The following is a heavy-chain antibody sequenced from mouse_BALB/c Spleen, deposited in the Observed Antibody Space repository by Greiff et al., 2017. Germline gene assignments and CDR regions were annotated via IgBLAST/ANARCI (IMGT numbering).Heavy chain of an antibody. CDR3: ARAIYYDYFYYAMDY. J-gene: IGHJ4*01. V-gene: IGHV3-6*02. Sequence: DVQLQESGPGLVKPSQSLSLTCSVTGYSITSGYYWNWIRQFPGNKLEWMGYISYDGSNNYNPSLKNRISITRDTSKNQFFLKLNSVTTEDTATYYCARAIYYDYFYYAMDYWGQGTSVTVSS. D-gene: IGHD2-4*01. CDR1: GYSITSGYY. CDR2: ISYDGSN.